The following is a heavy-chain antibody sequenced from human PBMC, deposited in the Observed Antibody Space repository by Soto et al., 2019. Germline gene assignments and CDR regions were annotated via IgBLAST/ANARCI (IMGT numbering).Heavy chain of an antibody. V-gene: IGHV1-3*01. CDR2: INAGDGNT. D-gene: IGHD2-21*01. Sequence: GASVKVSCKASGYTFTSYVIHWVRQAPGQRLEWMGWINAGDGNTRFSQKFQGRVTFTRDTFASTAYMDLSSLTSEDTAVYYCVRCFDRGHYYFDYWGQGTLVTVSS. CDR1: GYTFTSYV. J-gene: IGHJ4*02. CDR3: VRCFDRGHYYFDY.